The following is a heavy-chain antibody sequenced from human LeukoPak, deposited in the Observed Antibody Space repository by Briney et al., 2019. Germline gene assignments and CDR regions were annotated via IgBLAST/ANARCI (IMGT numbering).Heavy chain of an antibody. CDR3: AKDVTMVRGVINYYYGMDG. J-gene: IGHJ6*02. CDR1: GFTFSSYA. D-gene: IGHD3-10*01. Sequence: QAGGSLRLSCAASGFTFSSYAMSWVRQAPGKGLEWVSAISGSGGSTYYADSVKGRFTISRDNSKNTLYLQMNSLRAEDTAVYYCAKDVTMVRGVINYYYGMDGWGQGTTVNGS. CDR2: ISGSGGST. V-gene: IGHV3-23*01.